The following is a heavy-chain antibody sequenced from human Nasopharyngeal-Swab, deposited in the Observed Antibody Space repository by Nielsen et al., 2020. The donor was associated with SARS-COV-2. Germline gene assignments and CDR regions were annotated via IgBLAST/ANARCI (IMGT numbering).Heavy chain of an antibody. J-gene: IGHJ4*02. CDR1: GSTFISYS. CDR3: ARVEWYSSGWGIDY. D-gene: IGHD6-19*01. Sequence: GESLKISCAASGSTFISYSMNWVRQAPGKGLEWVSSISSSSSYIYYADSVKGRFTISRDNAKNSLYLQMNSLRAEDTAVYYCARVEWYSSGWGIDYWGQGTLVTVSS. V-gene: IGHV3-21*01. CDR2: ISSSSSYI.